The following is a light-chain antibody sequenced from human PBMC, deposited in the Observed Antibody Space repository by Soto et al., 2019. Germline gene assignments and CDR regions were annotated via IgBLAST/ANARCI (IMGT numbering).Light chain of an antibody. CDR2: AAS. CDR3: IQDHDDSWT. CDR1: QSISSW. Sequence: IEITQAPASRSGSLGDRVTITCRASQSISSWLAWHQQKPGKAPTLLIYAASNLQSGVPSRLRGSRSGTEFTLPVSTLQPEDFATSYCIQDHDDSWTFGQGTKVDIK. V-gene: IGKV1-5*01. J-gene: IGKJ1*01.